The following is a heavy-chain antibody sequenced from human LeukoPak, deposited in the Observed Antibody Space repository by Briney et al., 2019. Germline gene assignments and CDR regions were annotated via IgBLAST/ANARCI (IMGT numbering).Heavy chain of an antibody. D-gene: IGHD5-18*01. CDR1: GFTFSSYG. CDR2: IWYDGSNK. V-gene: IGHV3-33*01. J-gene: IGHJ4*02. Sequence: GGSLRLSCAASGFTFSSYGMHWVRQAPGKGLEWVAVIWYDGSNKYYADSVKGRFTISRDNTKNTLYLQMTSLRAEDTAVYYCARVRAGYSYGYFDYWGQGTLVTVSS. CDR3: ARVRAGYSYGYFDY.